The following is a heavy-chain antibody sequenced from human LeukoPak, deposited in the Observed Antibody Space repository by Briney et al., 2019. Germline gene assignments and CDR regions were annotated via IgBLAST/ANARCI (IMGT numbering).Heavy chain of an antibody. CDR1: GYTFTSYY. J-gene: IGHJ3*02. Sequence: EASVKVSCKASGYTFTSYYMHWVRQAPGQGLEWMGIINPSGGSTSYAQKFQGRVTMTRDTSTSTVCMELSSLRSEDTAVYYCASLDGTLDAFDIWGQGTMVTVSS. CDR3: ASLDGTLDAFDI. V-gene: IGHV1-46*01. CDR2: INPSGGST. D-gene: IGHD6-13*01.